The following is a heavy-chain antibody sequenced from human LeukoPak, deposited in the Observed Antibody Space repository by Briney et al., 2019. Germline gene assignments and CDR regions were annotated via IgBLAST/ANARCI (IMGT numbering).Heavy chain of an antibody. CDR1: GFMFSSDW. CDR2: IKEDGTET. D-gene: IGHD5-24*01. J-gene: IGHJ4*02. V-gene: IGHV3-7*03. CDR3: AKEGRSLQTY. Sequence: GGSLRLSCAASGFMFSSDWMSWVRLAPGKGLEWVANIKEDGTETYYVDSVKGRFTISRDNAKNSLYLQMNSLRVEDTAVYYCAKEGRSLQTYWGQGTLVTVSS.